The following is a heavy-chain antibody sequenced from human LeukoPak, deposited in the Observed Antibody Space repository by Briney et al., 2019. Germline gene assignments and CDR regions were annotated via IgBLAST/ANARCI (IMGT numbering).Heavy chain of an antibody. V-gene: IGHV4-4*07. Sequence: SETLSLTCTVSGGSISSDYWSWIRQPAGKGLEWIGRIFTSGSTSYNPSLKSRVTMSLDTSKNQFSLKLSSVTAADTAVYFCSRGGAKDLWGQGTLVTVSS. D-gene: IGHD4/OR15-4a*01. CDR3: SRGGAKDL. J-gene: IGHJ4*02. CDR1: GGSISSDY. CDR2: IFTSGST.